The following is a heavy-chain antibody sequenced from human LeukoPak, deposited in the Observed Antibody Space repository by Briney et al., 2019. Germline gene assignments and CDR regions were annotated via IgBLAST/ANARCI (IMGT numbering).Heavy chain of an antibody. CDR2: IGTTSGAM. Sequence: GGSLILSCAASGFTFNAFGMNWVRQAPGKGLEWVSYIGTTSGAMYYADSVKGRFTISRDSAKNSLYLQMNSLRAEDTAVYHCANGWSPDYWGRGTLVTVSS. V-gene: IGHV3-48*01. CDR1: GFTFNAFG. J-gene: IGHJ4*02. D-gene: IGHD2-15*01. CDR3: ANGWSPDY.